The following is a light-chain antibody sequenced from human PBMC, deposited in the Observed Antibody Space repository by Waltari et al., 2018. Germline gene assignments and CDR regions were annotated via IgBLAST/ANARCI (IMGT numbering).Light chain of an antibody. CDR3: QHYVRLPVT. Sequence: IVLTQSPGTLSLSPGERATLSCRASQSVGRTLAWYQKRPGQAPRLLISGASTRATAIPEGVSGSGSRTDFSLPISRLEPEDFAVYYCQHYVRLPVTFGQGTTVEIK. CDR2: GAS. J-gene: IGKJ1*01. V-gene: IGKV3-20*01. CDR1: QSVGRT.